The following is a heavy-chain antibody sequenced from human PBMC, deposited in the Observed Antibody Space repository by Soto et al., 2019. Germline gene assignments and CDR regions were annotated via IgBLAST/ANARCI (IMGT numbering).Heavy chain of an antibody. CDR2: IYYSGST. CDR1: GGSISSSSYY. J-gene: IGHJ5*02. D-gene: IGHD2-15*01. V-gene: IGHV4-39*01. Sequence: SETLSLTCTISGGSISSSSYYWGWIRQPPGKGLEWIGSIYYSGSTYYNPSLKRRVTISVDTSKNQFFQKLSSVTAADTAVYYCARYGRIRYCSGGSGYASWFDPWGQGTLVTVSS. CDR3: ARYGRIRYCSGGSGYASWFDP.